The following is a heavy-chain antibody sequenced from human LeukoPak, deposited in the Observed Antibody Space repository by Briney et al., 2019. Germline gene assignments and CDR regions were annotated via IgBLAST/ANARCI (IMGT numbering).Heavy chain of an antibody. CDR2: INPNSGGT. V-gene: IGHV1-2*06. CDR1: GYSFTVYY. CDR3: ARRDVQRSNDDF. D-gene: IGHD5-24*01. J-gene: IGHJ4*02. Sequence: ASVKVSCKASGYSFTVYYMHWVRQAPGPGLEWVGRINPNSGGTNYAQKFQGRVTMTRDTSINTAYMELSRLTSDDTAVYYCARRDVQRSNDDFWGREPWSPSPQ.